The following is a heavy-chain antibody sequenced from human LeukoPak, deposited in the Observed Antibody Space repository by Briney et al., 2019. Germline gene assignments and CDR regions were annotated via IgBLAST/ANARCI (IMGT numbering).Heavy chain of an antibody. J-gene: IGHJ4*02. V-gene: IGHV3-20*04. Sequence: GGSLRLSCATSGFTFVDYGLSWVRRAPGKGLEWLCSINYNGAITDYADSVKGRFTISRDNAKNSLYLRMDSLRAEDTALYYCARDRLGPSFSVSHFDLWGQGTLVTVSS. CDR3: ARDRLGPSFSVSHFDL. D-gene: IGHD3-3*02. CDR2: INYNGAIT. CDR1: GFTFVDYG.